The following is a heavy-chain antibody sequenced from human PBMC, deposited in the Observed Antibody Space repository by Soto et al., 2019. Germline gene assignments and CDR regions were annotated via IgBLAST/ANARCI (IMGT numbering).Heavy chain of an antibody. CDR2: ISWNSGSI. Sequence: EVQLVESGGGLVQPGRSLRLSCAASGFTFDDYAMHWVRQAPGKGLEWVSGISWNSGSIGYADSVKGRFTISRDNAKNSLYLQMNSLRAEDTALYYCAKDINYDSSGYCVDWGQGTLVTVSS. D-gene: IGHD3-22*01. CDR1: GFTFDDYA. CDR3: AKDINYDSSGYCVD. J-gene: IGHJ4*02. V-gene: IGHV3-9*01.